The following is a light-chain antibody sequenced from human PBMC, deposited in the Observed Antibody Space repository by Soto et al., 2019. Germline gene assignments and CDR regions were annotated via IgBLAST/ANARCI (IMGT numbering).Light chain of an antibody. Sequence: EIVMTQSPGTLSVSPGERATLSCTASQSIRNNLAWYQQKPGQTPRLLIYGVSTRATGVPARFSGSGSGTEFALTISSLQSEDSAVYYCQQHYAWPLTFGGGTKVELK. CDR1: QSIRNN. CDR2: GVS. V-gene: IGKV3-15*01. J-gene: IGKJ4*01. CDR3: QQHYAWPLT.